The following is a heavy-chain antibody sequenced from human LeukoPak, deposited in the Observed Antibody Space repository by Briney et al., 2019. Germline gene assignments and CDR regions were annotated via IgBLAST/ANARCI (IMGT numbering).Heavy chain of an antibody. CDR2: ISSSGSTI. J-gene: IGHJ6*02. V-gene: IGHV3-48*03. CDR3: ARDENYYYYGMDV. Sequence: GGSLRLSCAASGFTFSSYEMNWVRQAPGKGREWVSYISSSGSTIYYADSVKGRFTISRDNAKNSLYLQMNSLRAEDTAVYYCARDENYYYYGMDVWGQGTTVTVSS. CDR1: GFTFSSYE.